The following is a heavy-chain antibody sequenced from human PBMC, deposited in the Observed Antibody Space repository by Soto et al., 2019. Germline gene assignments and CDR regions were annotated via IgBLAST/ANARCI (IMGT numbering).Heavy chain of an antibody. D-gene: IGHD3-10*01. Sequence: GASVKVSCKASGYTFTSYDINWVRQATGQGLEWMGWMNPNSGNTGYAQKFQGRVTMTRNTSISTAYMELSSLRSEDTAVYYCARAAYYYGSGSYDDAFDIWGHGTMVTVS. CDR1: GYTFTSYD. J-gene: IGHJ3*02. V-gene: IGHV1-8*01. CDR3: ARAAYYYGSGSYDDAFDI. CDR2: MNPNSGNT.